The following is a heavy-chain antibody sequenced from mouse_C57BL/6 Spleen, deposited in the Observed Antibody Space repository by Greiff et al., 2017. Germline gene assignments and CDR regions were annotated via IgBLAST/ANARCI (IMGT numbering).Heavy chain of an antibody. D-gene: IGHD4-1*01. V-gene: IGHV5-6*01. Sequence: EVMLVESGGDLVKPGGSLKLSCAASGFTFSSYCMSWVRQTPDKRLEWVATISSGGSYTYYPDSVKGRFTISRDNAKNTRYLQMSSLKSEDTAMYYCARQDWGDYWGQGTTLTVSS. CDR3: ARQDWGDY. J-gene: IGHJ2*01. CDR2: ISSGGSYT. CDR1: GFTFSSYC.